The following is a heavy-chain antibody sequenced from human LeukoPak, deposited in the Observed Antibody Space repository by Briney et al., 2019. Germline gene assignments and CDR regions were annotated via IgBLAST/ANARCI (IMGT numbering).Heavy chain of an antibody. J-gene: IGHJ2*01. CDR2: IKEDGSEK. CDR1: GFTFSSYL. Sequence: GGSLRLSCAASGFTFSSYLMSWVRQAPGKGLEWVANIKEDGSEKYYVDSVKGRFTISRDNAKNSLYLQMNSLRAEDTAVYYCARDRYASLWGRGTLVTVSS. V-gene: IGHV3-7*01. D-gene: IGHD2-2*01. CDR3: ARDRYASL.